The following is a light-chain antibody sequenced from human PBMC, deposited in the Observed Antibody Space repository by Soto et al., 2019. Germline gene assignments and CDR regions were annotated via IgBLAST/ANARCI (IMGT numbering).Light chain of an antibody. J-gene: IGLJ2*01. V-gene: IGLV1-47*01. Sequence: QPVLTQPPSASGTPGQRVTISCSGSNSNIGTNSVYWYQQLPGTAPKLLIYRTTKRPSGVPDRFSASKSGTSASLAISGLRSEDETDYYCAAWDDSLSGVVFGGGTKLTVL. CDR2: RTT. CDR3: AAWDDSLSGVV. CDR1: NSNIGTNS.